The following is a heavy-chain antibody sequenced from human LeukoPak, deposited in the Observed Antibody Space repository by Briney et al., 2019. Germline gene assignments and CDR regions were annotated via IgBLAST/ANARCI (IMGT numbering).Heavy chain of an antibody. D-gene: IGHD6-13*01. V-gene: IGHV1-46*01. CDR1: EYTFTSYY. Sequence: ASVKVSCKASEYTFTSYYMHWVRQAPGQGLEWMGIINPSGGSTSYAQKFQGRVTMTRDTSTSTVYMELSSLRSEDTAVYYCARGDWQQLVRRAHWFDPWGQGTLVTVSS. CDR2: INPSGGST. J-gene: IGHJ5*02. CDR3: ARGDWQQLVRRAHWFDP.